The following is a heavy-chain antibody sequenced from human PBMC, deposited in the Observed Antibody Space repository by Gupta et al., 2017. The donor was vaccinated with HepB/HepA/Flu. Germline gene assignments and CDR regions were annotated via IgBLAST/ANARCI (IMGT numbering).Heavy chain of an antibody. CDR3: ARDPRQPPYNNPWFFFDS. CDR2: IAYDGRNK. Sequence: QVQLVESGGGVVPPGGSLRLSCAASGFTFSTYGIHWVRQVPGKGLEWLTVIAYDGRNKYYTDSVKGRFTVSRDNSENTLYLQMNSLRAEDTALYYCARDPRQPPYNNPWFFFDSWGQGTLVTVSS. D-gene: IGHD1-14*01. CDR1: GFTFSTYG. J-gene: IGHJ4*02. V-gene: IGHV3-30*03.